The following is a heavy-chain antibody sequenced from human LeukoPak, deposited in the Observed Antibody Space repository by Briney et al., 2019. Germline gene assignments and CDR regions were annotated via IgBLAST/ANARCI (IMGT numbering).Heavy chain of an antibody. V-gene: IGHV3-7*01. CDR3: ARDPLAARPIPDMDV. J-gene: IGHJ6*03. D-gene: IGHD6-6*01. Sequence: GGSLRLSCAASGFTFSSYWXXXXXXXXXXXXXXXXXIKQGXSEKDYVXXXXXXLXXXKDNAKHSLHLQMKSLIAEDTAVYYCARDPLAARPIPDMDVWGKGTTVTVSS. CDR1: GFTFSSYW. CDR2: IKQGXSEK.